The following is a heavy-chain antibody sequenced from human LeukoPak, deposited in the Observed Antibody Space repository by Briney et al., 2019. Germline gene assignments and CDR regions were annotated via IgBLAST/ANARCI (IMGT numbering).Heavy chain of an antibody. CDR3: ARSQYSTGLFDF. CDR2: IYHSGST. V-gene: IGHV4-59*02. D-gene: IGHD6-25*01. CDR1: GASVSPYY. J-gene: IGHJ4*02. Sequence: SETLSLTCTVSGASVSPYYWSWIRQPPGKGLEWIGYIYHSGSTKYNPSLRSRVTISEDTSKNQYSLNLRSMTAADTAVYYCARSQYSTGLFDFWGQGTLVTVSS.